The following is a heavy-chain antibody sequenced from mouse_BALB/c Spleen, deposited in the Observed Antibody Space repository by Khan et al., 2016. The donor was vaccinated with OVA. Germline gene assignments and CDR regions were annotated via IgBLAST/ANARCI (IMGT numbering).Heavy chain of an antibody. CDR2: IIPSNDYT. Sequence: VQLQESGAELARPGASVKTSCKASGYTFTTYTIHWVKQRPGQGLEWIGYIIPSNDYTNYNQKFKDRATLTADKSSSTAYMQLSSLTSEDSAVYYCVREGAYYRSDGWFAYWGQGTLVTVSA. CDR3: VREGAYYRSDGWFAY. D-gene: IGHD2-14*01. J-gene: IGHJ3*01. CDR1: GYTFTTYT. V-gene: IGHV1-4*01.